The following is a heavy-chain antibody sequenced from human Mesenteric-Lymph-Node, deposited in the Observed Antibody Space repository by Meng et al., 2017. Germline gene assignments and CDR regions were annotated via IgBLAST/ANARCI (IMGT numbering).Heavy chain of an antibody. CDR2: IDGSGGRT. CDR1: GFTFSSYS. CDR3: ARSPRYCSGGNCYPER. Sequence: GESLKISCAASGFTFSSYSMNWVRQAPGKGLDWVSGIDGSGGRTYYADSVKGRFIISRDNSKNTLYLQMNSLRVEDTAIYYCARSPRYCSGGNCYPERWGQGTPVTVSS. J-gene: IGHJ4*02. D-gene: IGHD2-15*01. V-gene: IGHV3-23*01.